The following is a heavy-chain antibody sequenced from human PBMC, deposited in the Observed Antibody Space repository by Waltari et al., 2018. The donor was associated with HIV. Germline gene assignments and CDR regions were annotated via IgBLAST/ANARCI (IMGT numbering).Heavy chain of an antibody. D-gene: IGHD2-15*01. Sequence: EVQLLESGGGLVQPGGSLRRSCAASGFTFSDASMRWVRQAPGKGLGWVSAISPTGDITSDADSVKGRFTISRDNSKNTVYLQMNSLRAEDTAIYYCAKKGHLSGGNWKRDYFDYWGQGTLVTVSS. CDR1: GFTFSDAS. J-gene: IGHJ4*02. V-gene: IGHV3-23*01. CDR3: AKKGHLSGGNWKRDYFDY. CDR2: ISPTGDIT.